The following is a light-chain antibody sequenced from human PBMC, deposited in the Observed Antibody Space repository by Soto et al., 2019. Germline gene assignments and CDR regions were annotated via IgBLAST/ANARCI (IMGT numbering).Light chain of an antibody. CDR1: QSISGW. J-gene: IGKJ1*01. CDR3: QQYNIYWT. CDR2: DAS. Sequence: DIQLTQSPSSLSASVGDRVTITCRASQSISGWLAWYQQKPGKAPKLLIYDASSLETGVPSRFSGNGSGTEFTLTISSLQSDDVAIYYCQQYNIYWTVGQGTQGDSK. V-gene: IGKV1-5*01.